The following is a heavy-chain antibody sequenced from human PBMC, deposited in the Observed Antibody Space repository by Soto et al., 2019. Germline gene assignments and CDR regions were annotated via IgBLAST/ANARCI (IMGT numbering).Heavy chain of an antibody. CDR1: GGSISSYY. Sequence: SETLSLTCTVSGGSISSYYWSWIRQPPGKGLEWIGYIYYSGSTNYNPSLKSRVTISVDTSKNQFSLKLSSVTAADTAVYYCARTPSAHCGGDCYSWWFDPWGQGTLVTVSS. CDR2: IYYSGST. J-gene: IGHJ5*02. D-gene: IGHD2-21*02. V-gene: IGHV4-59*01. CDR3: ARTPSAHCGGDCYSWWFDP.